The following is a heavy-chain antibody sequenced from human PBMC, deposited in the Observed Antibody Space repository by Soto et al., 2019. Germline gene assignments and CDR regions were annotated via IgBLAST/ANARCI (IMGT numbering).Heavy chain of an antibody. Sequence: QTGGSLRLSCAASGFTFSGFPMHWVRQAPGKGLEYVSAISGDGNITFYADSMRGRFTVSRDNFKNTLYLQMGSLRVEDMAVYYCARGRIPYGMDVWGHGTTVTVSS. J-gene: IGHJ6*02. CDR1: GFTFSGFP. CDR3: ARGRIPYGMDV. V-gene: IGHV3-64*02. CDR2: ISGDGNIT.